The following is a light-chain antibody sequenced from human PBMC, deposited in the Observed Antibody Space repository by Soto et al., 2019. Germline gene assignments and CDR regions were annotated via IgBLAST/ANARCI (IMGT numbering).Light chain of an antibody. J-gene: IGKJ1*01. CDR1: QSVSSSY. Sequence: EIVLTQSPGTLSLSPGERATLSCRASQSVSSSYLAWYQQKPGQAPRLLIYGASSRATGIPDRFSGSGSGTDCTLTISRLEPEDFAVYYCQQGRTFGQGTKVEIK. CDR2: GAS. V-gene: IGKV3-20*01. CDR3: QQGRT.